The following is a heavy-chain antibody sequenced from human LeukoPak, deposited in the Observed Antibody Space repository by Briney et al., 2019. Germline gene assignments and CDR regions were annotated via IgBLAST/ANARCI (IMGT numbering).Heavy chain of an antibody. Sequence: SETLSLTCAVYGGSFSGYYWSWIRQPPGKGLEWIGEINHSGSTNYNPSLKSRVTISVDTSKNQFSLKLSSVTAADTAVYYCARHSSSWYRGWFDPWGQGTLVTVSS. D-gene: IGHD6-13*01. J-gene: IGHJ5*02. CDR2: INHSGST. CDR1: GGSFSGYY. V-gene: IGHV4-34*01. CDR3: ARHSSSWYRGWFDP.